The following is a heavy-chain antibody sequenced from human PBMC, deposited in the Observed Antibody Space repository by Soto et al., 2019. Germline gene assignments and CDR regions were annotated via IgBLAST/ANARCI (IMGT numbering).Heavy chain of an antibody. CDR2: VNHSGTT. V-gene: IGHV4-34*01. D-gene: IGHD2-2*01. Sequence: QVQLQQWGAGLLKPSETLSLTCAVDGGSFSGYYWTWIRQSPEKGLEWIGEVNHSGTTYYNPSLKTRVTISVHTPKNQFSLKMSYVTAADTAVYYCARGIGYCSSINCYSSRRLRFDSWGQGTLVTVSS. CDR3: ARGIGYCSSINCYSSRRLRFDS. CDR1: GGSFSGYY. J-gene: IGHJ4*02.